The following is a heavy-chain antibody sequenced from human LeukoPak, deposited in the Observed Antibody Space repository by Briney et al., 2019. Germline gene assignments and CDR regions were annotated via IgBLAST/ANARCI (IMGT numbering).Heavy chain of an antibody. D-gene: IGHD3-10*01. V-gene: IGHV4-4*07. Sequence: SETLSLTRTVSGGSISNYWSWIRQPAGKGLEWIGRIYTSGSTNYNPSLKSRVTMSVDTSKNQFSLKLSSVTAADTAVYYCARVGSGSYYVDAFDIWGQGTMVTVSS. CDR2: IYTSGST. CDR1: GGSISNY. CDR3: ARVGSGSYYVDAFDI. J-gene: IGHJ3*02.